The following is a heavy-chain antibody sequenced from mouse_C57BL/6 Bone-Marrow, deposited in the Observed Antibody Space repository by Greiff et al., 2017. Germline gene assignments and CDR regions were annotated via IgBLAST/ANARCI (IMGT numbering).Heavy chain of an antibody. CDR2: INPSTGGT. V-gene: IGHV1-42*01. CDR1: GYSFTGYY. J-gene: IGHJ3*01. Sequence: VQLQQSGPELVKPGASVKISCKASGYSFTGYYMNWVKQSPEKSLEWIGEINPSTGGTTYNQKFKAKATLTVDKSSSTAYMQLKSLTSEDSAVYYCARWRDGSSYEPAWFAYWGQGTLVTVSA. D-gene: IGHD1-1*01. CDR3: ARWRDGSSYEPAWFAY.